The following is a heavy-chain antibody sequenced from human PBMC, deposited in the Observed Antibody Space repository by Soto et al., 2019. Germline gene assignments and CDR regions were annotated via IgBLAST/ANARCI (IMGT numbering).Heavy chain of an antibody. Sequence: PSETLSLTCTVSGGSISSGDCYWRWIRQPPGKCLEWIGYIYYSGSTYYNPSLKSRVTISVDTSKNQFSLKLSSVTAADTAVYYCARVGGEQLVPYYYYGMDVWGQGTTVTVSS. D-gene: IGHD6-6*01. J-gene: IGHJ6*02. CDR1: GGSISSGDCY. CDR3: ARVGGEQLVPYYYYGMDV. V-gene: IGHV4-30-4*01. CDR2: IYYSGST.